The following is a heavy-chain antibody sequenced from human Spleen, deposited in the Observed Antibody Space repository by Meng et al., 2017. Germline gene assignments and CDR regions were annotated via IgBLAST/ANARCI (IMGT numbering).Heavy chain of an antibody. Sequence: GGPLRLSCAASGFTFSSYWMYWVRQAPGKGLLWVSRINTDGSSTKYADSVKGRFTISRDNAKNSVYLQMDNLRADDTAVYYCAPETEGGMDVWGQGTTVTVSS. CDR1: GFTFSSYW. CDR3: APETEGGMDV. J-gene: IGHJ6*02. V-gene: IGHV3-74*01. CDR2: INTDGSST.